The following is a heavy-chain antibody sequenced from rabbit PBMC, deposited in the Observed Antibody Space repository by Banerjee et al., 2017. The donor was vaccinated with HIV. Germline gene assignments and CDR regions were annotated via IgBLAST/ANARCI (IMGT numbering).Heavy chain of an antibody. V-gene: IGHV1S40*01. D-gene: IGHD2-1*01. CDR2: IYAGSSGST. CDR3: ARGLATMTMVMAFFNL. CDR1: GFSFSSSYY. J-gene: IGHJ4*01. Sequence: QSLEESGGDLVQPEGSLTLTCTASGFSFSSSYYMCWVRQAPGKGLEWIACIYAGSSGSTYYASWAKGRFTVSKTSSTTVTLQMTSLTAADTATYFCARGLATMTMVMAFFNLWGQGTLVTVS.